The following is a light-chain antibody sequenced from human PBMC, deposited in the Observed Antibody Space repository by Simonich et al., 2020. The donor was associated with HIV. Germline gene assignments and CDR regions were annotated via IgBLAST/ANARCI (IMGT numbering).Light chain of an antibody. V-gene: IGLV2-14*01. Sequence: QSALTQPASVSGSPGQSITISCTGTSSVVGGYNYVSWYQQHPGKAPKLMIYDVSKRPSGVSNRFSGSKSGNTASLTISGLQAEDEADYYCSSYAGSNNWVFGGGTKLTVL. CDR3: SSYAGSNNWV. CDR2: DVS. J-gene: IGLJ3*02. CDR1: SSVVGGYNY.